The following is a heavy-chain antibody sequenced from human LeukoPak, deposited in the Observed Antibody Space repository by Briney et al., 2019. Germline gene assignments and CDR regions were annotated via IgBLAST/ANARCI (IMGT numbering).Heavy chain of an antibody. CDR1: GFTFSRQW. J-gene: IGHJ5*02. V-gene: IGHV3-7*05. D-gene: IGHD4-17*01. CDR3: AKLPYGDYNHP. CDR2: INPDGSDK. Sequence: PGGSLRLSCAASGFTFSRQWMSWVRQAPGKGLEWVANINPDGSDKYYVDSVKGRFTISRDNAKSSLYLQMNSLRAEDTAVYYCAKLPYGDYNHPWGQGTLVTVSS.